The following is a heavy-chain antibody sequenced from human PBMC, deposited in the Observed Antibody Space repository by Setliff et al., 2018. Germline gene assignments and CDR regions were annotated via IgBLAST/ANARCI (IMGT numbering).Heavy chain of an antibody. CDR3: ARVVASSSYYYYMDV. Sequence: SETLSLTCAVSDFSFSSVYYWGWIRQPPGKGLEWIANVYHSGSTNYNPSLKSRVTISVDTSKNQFSLKLSSVTAADTAVYYCARVVASSSYYYYMDVWGKGTTVTAP. J-gene: IGHJ6*03. CDR1: DFSFSSVYY. V-gene: IGHV4-38-2*01. CDR2: VYHSGST. D-gene: IGHD2-15*01.